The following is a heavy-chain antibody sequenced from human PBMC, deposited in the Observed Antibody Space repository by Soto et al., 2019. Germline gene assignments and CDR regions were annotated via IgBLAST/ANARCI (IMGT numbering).Heavy chain of an antibody. Sequence: QITLKESGPTLVKPTQTLTLTCTFSGFSLSTSGVGVGWIRQRPGKALKWLALIYWDDDKHYSPSLKSRLTITKDTSKNHVVLTMTNMDPVDTATYYCAHRGGRSPWYSVQHWGQGTLVTVSS. CDR1: GFSLSTSGVG. D-gene: IGHD6-13*01. CDR2: IYWDDDK. CDR3: AHRGGRSPWYSVQH. V-gene: IGHV2-5*02. J-gene: IGHJ1*01.